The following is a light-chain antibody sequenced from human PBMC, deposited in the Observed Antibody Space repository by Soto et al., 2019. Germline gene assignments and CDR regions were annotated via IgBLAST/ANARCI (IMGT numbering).Light chain of an antibody. J-gene: IGKJ1*01. CDR2: GAS. V-gene: IGKV3-15*01. CDR3: QHYNNWPPWT. Sequence: ETVLTQSPGTLSLSPGERATLSCRASQRGSSTYVAWYQQKPGQTPRLLIYGASTRAPGIPARFSGSGSGTEFTLTISSLQSEDFAIYYCQHYNNWPPWTFGQGTKVDIK. CDR1: QRGSST.